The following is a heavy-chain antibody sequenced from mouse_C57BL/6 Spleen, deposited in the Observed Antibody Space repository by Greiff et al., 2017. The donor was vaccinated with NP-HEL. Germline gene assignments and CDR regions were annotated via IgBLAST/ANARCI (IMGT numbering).Heavy chain of an antibody. D-gene: IGHD2-3*01. J-gene: IGHJ2*01. CDR2: IYPGDGDT. V-gene: IGHV1-82*01. Sequence: QVQLQQPGPELVKPGASVKISCKASGYAFSSSWMNWVKQRPGKGLEWIGRIYPGDGDTNYNGKFKGKATLTADKSSSTAYMQLSSLTSEDSAVYFCARNLYDGCFYFDYWGQGTTLTVSS. CDR1: GYAFSSSW. CDR3: ARNLYDGCFYFDY.